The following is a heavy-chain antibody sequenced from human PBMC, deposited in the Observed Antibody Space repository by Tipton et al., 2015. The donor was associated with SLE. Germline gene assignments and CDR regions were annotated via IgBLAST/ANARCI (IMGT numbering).Heavy chain of an antibody. CDR3: ARSRFCSGGSCYSDY. Sequence: GSLRLSCAASGFTFDDYAMSWVRQVPGKGLEWVSGINWNGGSTAYADSVKGRFTISRDNAKNSLFLQMNSLRAEDTAVYYCARSRFCSGGSCYSDYWGQGTLVTVSS. V-gene: IGHV3-20*04. CDR2: INWNGGST. CDR1: GFTFDDYA. D-gene: IGHD2-15*01. J-gene: IGHJ4*02.